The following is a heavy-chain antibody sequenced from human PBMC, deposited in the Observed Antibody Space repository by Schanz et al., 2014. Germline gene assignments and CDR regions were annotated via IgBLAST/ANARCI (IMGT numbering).Heavy chain of an antibody. V-gene: IGHV3-23*01. CDR3: ARDRGYCSGGSCLTFDY. CDR2: ISGSGGST. D-gene: IGHD2-15*01. CDR1: GFTFSSYA. Sequence: EVQLLESGGGLVQPGGSLRLSCAASGFTFSSYAMSWVRQAPGKGLEWVSGISGSGGSTYYADSVKGRFTISRDNSKNTLYLQMNTLRAEDTAVYYCARDRGYCSGGSCLTFDYWGQGTLVNVSS. J-gene: IGHJ4*02.